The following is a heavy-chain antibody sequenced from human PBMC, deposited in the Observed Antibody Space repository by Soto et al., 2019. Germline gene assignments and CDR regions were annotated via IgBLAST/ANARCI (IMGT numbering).Heavy chain of an antibody. J-gene: IGHJ3*02. D-gene: IGHD2-21*01. CDR1: GFTFSSYS. V-gene: IGHV3-21*01. CDR3: ARDILAYCGGDCQHNAFDI. CDR2: ISSSSSYI. Sequence: PGGSLRLSCAASGFTFSSYSMNWVRQAPGKGLEWVSSISSSSSYIYYADSVKGRFTISRDNAKNSLYLQMNSLRAEDTAVYYSARDILAYCGGDCQHNAFDIWGQGTMVTVS.